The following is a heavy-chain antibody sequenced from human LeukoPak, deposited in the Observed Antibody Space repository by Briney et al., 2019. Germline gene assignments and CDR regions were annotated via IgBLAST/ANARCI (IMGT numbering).Heavy chain of an antibody. CDR2: IKRDGSEK. J-gene: IGHJ4*02. Sequence: GGSLRLSCAAFGFTFRSYWMTWVRQAPGKGPEWVANIKRDGSEKYYLDSVKGRFTISRDDAKNSLHLQMNSLRAEDTAVYYCTRGGYSSSYFWNDWGQGTLVTVSP. CDR3: TRGGYSSSYFWND. D-gene: IGHD6-13*01. CDR1: GFTFRSYW. V-gene: IGHV3-7*01.